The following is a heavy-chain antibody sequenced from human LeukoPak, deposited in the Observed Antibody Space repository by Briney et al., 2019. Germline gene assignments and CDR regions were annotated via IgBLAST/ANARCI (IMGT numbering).Heavy chain of an antibody. CDR1: GFAFSSYA. CDR3: AKDGGPLIAAAETPTVDY. J-gene: IGHJ4*02. V-gene: IGHV3-23*01. D-gene: IGHD6-13*01. Sequence: GGSLRLSCAASGFAFSSYAMSWVRQAPGKGLEWVSAISGSGGSTYYADSVKGRFTISRDNSKNTLYLQMNSLRAEDTAVYYCAKDGGPLIAAAETPTVDYWGQGTLVTVSS. CDR2: ISGSGGST.